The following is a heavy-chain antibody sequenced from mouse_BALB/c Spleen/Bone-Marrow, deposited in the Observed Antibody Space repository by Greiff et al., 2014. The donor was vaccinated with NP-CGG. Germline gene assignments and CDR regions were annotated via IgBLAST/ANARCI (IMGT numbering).Heavy chain of an antibody. J-gene: IGHJ4*01. CDR1: GFTFSDYY. Sequence: EVQLVESGGGLVKPGGSLKLSCAASGFTFSDYYMYWVRQTPEKRLEWVANISDGGSYTYYPDSVKGRFTISRDNAKNNLYLQRSSLKSEDTDMYYCARYGSSPYAMDYWGQGTSVTVSS. D-gene: IGHD1-1*01. CDR3: ARYGSSPYAMDY. CDR2: ISDGGSYT. V-gene: IGHV5-4*02.